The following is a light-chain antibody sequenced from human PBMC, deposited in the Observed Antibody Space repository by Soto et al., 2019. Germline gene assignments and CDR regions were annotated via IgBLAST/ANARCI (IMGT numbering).Light chain of an antibody. CDR3: QQYAGSPT. CDR2: GAY. CDR1: QSVASTY. J-gene: IGKJ5*01. Sequence: EIVLTQSPGTLSLSPGERATLSCWASQSVASTYLGWYQQKPGQAPRLLIYGAYSRATGIPDRFSGSGSGTDFTLTISRLEPEDFALYYCQQYAGSPTFGQGTRLEIK. V-gene: IGKV3-20*01.